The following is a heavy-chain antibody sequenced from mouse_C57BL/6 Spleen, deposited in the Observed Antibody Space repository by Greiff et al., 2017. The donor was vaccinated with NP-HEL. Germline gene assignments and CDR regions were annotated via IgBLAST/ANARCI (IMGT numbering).Heavy chain of an antibody. CDR1: GYTFTSYW. Sequence: VQLQQPGAELVKPGASVKLSCKASGYTFTSYWMQWVKQRPGQGLEWIGEIDPSDSYTNYNQKFKGKATLTVDTSSSPAYMQLSSLTSEDSAVYYCARYGYDGYAMDYWGQGTSVTVSS. CDR3: ARYGYDGYAMDY. V-gene: IGHV1-50*01. D-gene: IGHD2-2*01. J-gene: IGHJ4*01. CDR2: IDPSDSYT.